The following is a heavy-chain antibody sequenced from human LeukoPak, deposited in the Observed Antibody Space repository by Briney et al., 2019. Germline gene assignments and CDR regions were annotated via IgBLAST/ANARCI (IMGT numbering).Heavy chain of an antibody. V-gene: IGHV1-24*01. CDR1: GYTGIELS. CDR2: FVPEEAET. D-gene: IGHD3-3*01. CDR3: ATHTIFGVVTYAFHI. Sequence: ASVKVSCRLSGYTGIELSMHWVRQAPEKGLEWLGGFVPEEAETIYAQKFQGRVTMTEDTSTDTAYMELSNLTSEDTAVYFCATHTIFGVVTYAFHIWGRGTLVTVSS. J-gene: IGHJ3*02.